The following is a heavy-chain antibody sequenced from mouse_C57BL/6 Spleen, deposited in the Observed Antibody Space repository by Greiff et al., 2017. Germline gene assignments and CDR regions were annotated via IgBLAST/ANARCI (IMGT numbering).Heavy chain of an antibody. D-gene: IGHD2-5*01. Sequence: EVQLQESGPELVKPGASVKIPCKASGYTFTDYNMDWVKQSHGKSLEWIGDINPNNGGTIYNQKFKGKATLTVDKSSRTAYMELRSLTSEDTAVYYCAAYYSNGFAYWGQGTLVTVSA. CDR3: AAYYSNGFAY. V-gene: IGHV1-18*01. CDR1: GYTFTDYN. CDR2: INPNNGGT. J-gene: IGHJ3*01.